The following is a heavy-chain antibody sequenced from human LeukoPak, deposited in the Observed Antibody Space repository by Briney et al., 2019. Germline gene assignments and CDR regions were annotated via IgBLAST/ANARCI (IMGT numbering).Heavy chain of an antibody. J-gene: IGHJ4*02. Sequence: GGSLRLSCAASGFTVNNDYMSWVRQAPGKGLEWVSVIYSDGNTYYANSVKGRFTISRDNSKNTLYLQMNSLGAEDTAVYYCARRVEQWPGPFYYFDYWGQGTLVTVSS. CDR2: IYSDGNT. CDR1: GFTVNNDY. D-gene: IGHD6-19*01. V-gene: IGHV3-53*01. CDR3: ARRVEQWPGPFYYFDY.